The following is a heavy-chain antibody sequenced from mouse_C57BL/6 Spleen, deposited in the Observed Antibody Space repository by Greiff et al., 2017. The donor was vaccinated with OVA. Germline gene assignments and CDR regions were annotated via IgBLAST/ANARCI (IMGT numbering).Heavy chain of an antibody. CDR3: AAPYYGSSYGYFDV. CDR1: GFSLTSYG. V-gene: IGHV2-5*01. D-gene: IGHD1-1*01. CDR2: IWRGGST. Sequence: VQLQESGPGLVQPSQSLSITCTVSGFSLTSYGVHWVRQSPGKGLEWLGVIWRGGSTDYNAAFMSRLSITKDNSKSQVFFKMNSLQADDTAIYYCAAPYYGSSYGYFDVWGTGTTVTVSS. J-gene: IGHJ1*03.